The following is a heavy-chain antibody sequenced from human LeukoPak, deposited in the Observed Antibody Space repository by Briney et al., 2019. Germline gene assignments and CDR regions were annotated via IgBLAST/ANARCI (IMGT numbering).Heavy chain of an antibody. Sequence: KPSETLSLTCAVYGGSFSGYYWSWIRQPPGKGLEWIGEINHSGSTNYNPSLKSRVTISVDTSKNQFSLKLSSVTAANTAVYYCARRSRWIQLWSTHAFDIWGQGTMVTVSS. V-gene: IGHV4-34*01. CDR1: GGSFSGYY. CDR3: ARRSRWIQLWSTHAFDI. J-gene: IGHJ3*02. CDR2: INHSGST. D-gene: IGHD5-18*01.